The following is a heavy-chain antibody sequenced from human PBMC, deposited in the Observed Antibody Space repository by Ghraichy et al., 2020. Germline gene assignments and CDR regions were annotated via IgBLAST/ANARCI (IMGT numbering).Heavy chain of an antibody. J-gene: IGHJ4*02. V-gene: IGHV4-59*01. CDR1: GGSISSYY. CDR3: AREYIVATTQFFDY. D-gene: IGHD5-12*01. Sequence: SETLSLTCTVSGGSISSYYWSWIRQPPGKGLEWIGYIYYSGSTNYNPSLKSRVTISVDTSKNQFSLKLSSVTAADTAVYYCAREYIVATTQFFDYWGQGTLVTVSS. CDR2: IYYSGST.